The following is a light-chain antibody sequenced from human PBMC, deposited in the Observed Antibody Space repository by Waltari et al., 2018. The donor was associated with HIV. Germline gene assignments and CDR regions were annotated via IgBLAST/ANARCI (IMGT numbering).Light chain of an antibody. CDR2: QDN. J-gene: IGLJ2*01. Sequence: SYELTQPPSVSVSPGQTAIITSPGEHLGHKSVSWYHTRPGQSPLLVIYQDNKRPSGIPERFSGSNSGNTATLTIRGTQAMDEADYYCQAWDSTSYVVFGGGTKLTVL. CDR1: HLGHKS. CDR3: QAWDSTSYVV. V-gene: IGLV3-1*01.